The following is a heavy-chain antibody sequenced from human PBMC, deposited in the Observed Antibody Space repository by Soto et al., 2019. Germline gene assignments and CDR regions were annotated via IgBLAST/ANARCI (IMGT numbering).Heavy chain of an antibody. V-gene: IGHV4-34*01. CDR2: INHSGST. CDR3: ARRRAGGYYTYYYYYGMDV. D-gene: IGHD3-3*01. J-gene: IGHJ6*02. CDR1: GGSFSGYY. Sequence: SDTLSLTCAFYGGSFSGYYWSWIRKPPGKGLEWIGEINHSGSTNYNPSLKSRVTISVDTSKNQFSLKLSSVTAADTAVYYCARRRAGGYYTYYYYYGMDVWGQGTTVTVSS.